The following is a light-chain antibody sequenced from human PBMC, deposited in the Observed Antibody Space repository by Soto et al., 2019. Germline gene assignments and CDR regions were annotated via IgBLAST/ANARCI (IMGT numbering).Light chain of an antibody. J-gene: IGKJ1*01. V-gene: IGKV3D-7*01. CDR3: QQHYNLPWT. CDR2: GAS. CDR1: QSVSSSY. Sequence: PGERATLSCRASQSVSSSYLSWYQQKPGQAPRLLIYGASTRATGIPARFSGSGSGTDFTLTISSLQPEDFAVYYCQQHYNLPWTFGQGTNVEIK.